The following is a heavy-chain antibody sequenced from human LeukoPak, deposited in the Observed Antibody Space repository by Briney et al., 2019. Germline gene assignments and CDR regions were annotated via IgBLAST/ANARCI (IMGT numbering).Heavy chain of an antibody. D-gene: IGHD1-26*01. CDR1: GLTFSNHD. Sequence: GGSLRLSCAASGLTFSNHDMNWVRQAPGKGLEWLSDISRSGTTIYYADSVKGRFTISRDNAKNSLYLQMNSLGPEDTAVYYCARNPYSGNYGNYYYYYMDVWGKGTTVTISS. CDR3: ARNPYSGNYGNYYYYYMDV. J-gene: IGHJ6*03. V-gene: IGHV3-48*01. CDR2: ISRSGTTI.